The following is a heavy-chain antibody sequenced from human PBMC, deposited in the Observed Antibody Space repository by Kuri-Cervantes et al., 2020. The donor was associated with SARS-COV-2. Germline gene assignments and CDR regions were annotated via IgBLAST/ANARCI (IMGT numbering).Heavy chain of an antibody. CDR3: ARGPDYYDSSGYYGGFDY. D-gene: IGHD3-22*01. CDR1: GFTFSSYS. J-gene: IGHJ4*02. CDR2: ISYDGSNK. Sequence: LSLTCAASGFTFSSYSMNWVRQAPGKGLEWVAVISYDGSNKYYADSVKGRFTISRDNSKNTLYLQMNSLRAEDTAVYYCARGPDYYDSSGYYGGFDYWGQGTLVTVSS. V-gene: IGHV3-30*03.